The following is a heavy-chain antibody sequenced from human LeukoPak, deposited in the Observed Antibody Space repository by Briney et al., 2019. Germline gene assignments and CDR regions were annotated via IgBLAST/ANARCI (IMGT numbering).Heavy chain of an antibody. D-gene: IGHD6-19*01. Sequence: ASVAVSCKASGYTFSSYDINWVRQATGQGLEWMAWMNPNSGSTGYTQKFQGRVTFTRNASISTAYMELSSLRSDDTAVYYCARGPLTSGARYFDYWGQGTLVTVSS. V-gene: IGHV1-8*03. CDR3: ARGPLTSGARYFDY. J-gene: IGHJ4*02. CDR1: GYTFSSYD. CDR2: MNPNSGST.